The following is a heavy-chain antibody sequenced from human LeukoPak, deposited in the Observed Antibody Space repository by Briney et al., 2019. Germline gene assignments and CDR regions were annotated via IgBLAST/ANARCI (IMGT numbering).Heavy chain of an antibody. Sequence: SETLSLICAVYGGSFSDYYWSWIRQPPGKGLEWIGEINHSGSTNYNPSLKSRVTISIDTSKNQFSLKLTSVTAADTAVYYCAKVSGLRAFDTWGQGTMVTVSS. D-gene: IGHD2-15*01. V-gene: IGHV4-34*01. J-gene: IGHJ3*02. CDR3: AKVSGLRAFDT. CDR2: INHSGST. CDR1: GGSFSDYY.